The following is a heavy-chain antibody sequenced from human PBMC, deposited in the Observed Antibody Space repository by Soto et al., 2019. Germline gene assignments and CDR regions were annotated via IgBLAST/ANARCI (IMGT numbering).Heavy chain of an antibody. Sequence: EVQLVESGGGLVQPGRSLRLSCAASGFTFDDYAMHWVRQAPGKGLEWVSGISWNSGSIGYADSVKGRFTISRDNAKNSLYLQMNSLRAEDTALYYCAGANSSSWYYFDYWGQGTLVTVSS. D-gene: IGHD6-13*01. CDR2: ISWNSGSI. V-gene: IGHV3-9*01. CDR3: AGANSSSWYYFDY. J-gene: IGHJ4*02. CDR1: GFTFDDYA.